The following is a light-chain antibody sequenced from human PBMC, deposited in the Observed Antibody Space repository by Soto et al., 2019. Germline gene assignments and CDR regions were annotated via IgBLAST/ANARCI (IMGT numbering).Light chain of an antibody. CDR2: DVS. Sequence: QSALTQPRSVSGSPGQSVTISCTGTSSDVGGYHYVSWHQQHPGKAPKLMIYDVSKRPSGVPDRFSGSKSGNTASLTISGLQAEDEADYYCCSYAGSVWVFGGGTKLTVL. CDR1: SSDVGGYHY. CDR3: CSYAGSVWV. J-gene: IGLJ3*02. V-gene: IGLV2-11*01.